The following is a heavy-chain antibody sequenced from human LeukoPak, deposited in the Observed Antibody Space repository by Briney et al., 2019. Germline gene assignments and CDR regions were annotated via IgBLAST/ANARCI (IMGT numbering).Heavy chain of an antibody. D-gene: IGHD6-6*01. Sequence: PGGSLRLSCAASGFTFSSYAMSWVRQAPGKGLEWVSGISWNSGSIGYADSVKGRFTISRDNAKNSLYLQMNSLRAEDMALYYCAASRGEQLANLDYWGQGTLVTVSS. CDR1: GFTFSSYA. V-gene: IGHV3-9*03. J-gene: IGHJ4*02. CDR2: ISWNSGSI. CDR3: AASRGEQLANLDY.